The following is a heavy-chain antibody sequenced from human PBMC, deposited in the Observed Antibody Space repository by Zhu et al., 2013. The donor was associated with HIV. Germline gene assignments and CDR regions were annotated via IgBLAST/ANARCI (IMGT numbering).Heavy chain of an antibody. Sequence: QVQLQESGPGLVKPSETLSLTCAVSGYSITSGYYWGWIRQPPGKGLECIGYIYHSGSTYYNPSLKSRVTISVDTSKNQFSLKLSSVTAADTAVYYCARAAAAAHYYGMDVWGPRGPTVTVSS. V-gene: IGHV4-38-2*01. J-gene: IGHJ6*01. CDR2: IYHSGST. D-gene: IGHD6-13*01. CDR1: GYSITSGYY. CDR3: ARAAAAAHYYGMDV.